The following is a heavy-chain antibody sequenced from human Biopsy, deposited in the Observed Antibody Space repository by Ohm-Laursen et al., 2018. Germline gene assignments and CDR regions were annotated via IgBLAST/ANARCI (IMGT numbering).Heavy chain of an antibody. CDR2: IFYRGST. Sequence: SQTLSLTCIVSGGSISNNNYYWGWIRQPPGKGLEWIGSIFYRGSTHYKPSLKSRVNISEDTSKNQFSLKLNSVTAADTAVYYCARDYDTSGYYYVSWGQGTLVTVSS. J-gene: IGHJ5*02. CDR1: GGSISNNNYY. CDR3: ARDYDTSGYYYVS. D-gene: IGHD3-22*01. V-gene: IGHV4-39*01.